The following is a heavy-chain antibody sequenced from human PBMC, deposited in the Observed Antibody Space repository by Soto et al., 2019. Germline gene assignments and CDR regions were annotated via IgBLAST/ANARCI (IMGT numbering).Heavy chain of an antibody. J-gene: IGHJ5*02. CDR1: GFTSSSYA. D-gene: IGHD2-15*01. CDR2: IVGSGGT. CDR3: ARHRDCGRGGCPTGHWFDP. V-gene: IGHV3-23*01. Sequence: EVELLESGGDLAQPGGSLRLACAASGFTSSSYAMTWVRQAPGKGLEWVSTIVGSGGTYYADSVRGRFAISRDDSENTVYLQMNSLRAEDTALYHCARHRDCGRGGCPTGHWFDPWGQGTLVTVSS.